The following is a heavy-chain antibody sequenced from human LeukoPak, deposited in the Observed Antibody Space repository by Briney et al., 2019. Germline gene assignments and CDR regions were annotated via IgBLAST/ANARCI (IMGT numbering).Heavy chain of an antibody. CDR3: ARRAYYDSSGYHPTSGYFDL. CDR1: GGSMFSYY. Sequence: SETLSLTCTVSGGSMFSYYWNWIRQPPGKGLEWIGYIYSSGITNYSPSLRSRVTISVATSRNQFSLRLTSVTAADTAIYYCARRAYYDSSGYHPTSGYFDLWGRGTLVTVSS. J-gene: IGHJ2*01. D-gene: IGHD3-22*01. CDR2: IYSSGIT. V-gene: IGHV4-4*08.